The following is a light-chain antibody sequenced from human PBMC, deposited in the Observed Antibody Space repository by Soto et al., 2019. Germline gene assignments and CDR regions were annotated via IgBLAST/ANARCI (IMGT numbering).Light chain of an antibody. CDR1: QSISSN. V-gene: IGKV3-15*01. J-gene: IGKJ2*01. Sequence: EIVMTQSPATLSLSPGERATLSCRASQSISSNLAWYQQKPGQAPRLLIYGASTRAPDIPARFSGSGSGTEFTLTISSLQSADFAVYYCLQDYNYPYTFGQGTKLEIK. CDR3: LQDYNYPYT. CDR2: GAS.